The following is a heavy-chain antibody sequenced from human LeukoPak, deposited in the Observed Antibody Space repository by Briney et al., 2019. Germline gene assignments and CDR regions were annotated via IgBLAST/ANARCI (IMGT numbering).Heavy chain of an antibody. D-gene: IGHD3-10*01. Sequence: PSETLSLTCTVSGGSISSGDYYWSWIRQPPGKGLEWIGYIYYSGSTYYNPSLKSRVTISVDTSKNQFSLKLSSVTAADTAVYYCARGPYGSGDRGINYWGQGTLVTVSS. J-gene: IGHJ4*02. CDR2: IYYSGST. CDR3: ARGPYGSGDRGINY. CDR1: GGSISSGDYY. V-gene: IGHV4-30-4*01.